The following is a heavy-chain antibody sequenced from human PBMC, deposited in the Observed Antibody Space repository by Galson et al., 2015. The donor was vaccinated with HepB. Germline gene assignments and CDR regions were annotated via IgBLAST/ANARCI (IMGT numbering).Heavy chain of an antibody. Sequence: SLRLSCAASGFTFSSYAMSWVRQAPGKGLEWVSAISGSGGSTYYADSVKGRFTISRDNSKNTLYLQMNSLRAEDTAVYYCAKNYYPERLLWWCPLAPWFDPWGQGTLVTVSS. D-gene: IGHD2-21*01. J-gene: IGHJ5*02. CDR2: ISGSGGST. CDR1: GFTFSSYA. CDR3: AKNYYPERLLWWCPLAPWFDP. V-gene: IGHV3-23*01.